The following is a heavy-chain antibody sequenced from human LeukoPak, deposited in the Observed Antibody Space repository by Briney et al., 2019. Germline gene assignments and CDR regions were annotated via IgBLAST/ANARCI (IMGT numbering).Heavy chain of an antibody. V-gene: IGHV7-4-1*02. CDR2: INTNTGNP. D-gene: IGHD5-12*01. CDR1: AYTFTNYY. J-gene: IGHJ5*02. CDR3: ARDRLLLYSGYVYDWFDP. Sequence: ASVKVSCKASAYTFTNYYIHWVRQAPGQGLEWMGWINTNTGNPTYAQGFTGRFVFSLDTSVSTAYLQISSLKAEDTAVYYCARDRLLLYSGYVYDWFDPWGQGTLVSVSS.